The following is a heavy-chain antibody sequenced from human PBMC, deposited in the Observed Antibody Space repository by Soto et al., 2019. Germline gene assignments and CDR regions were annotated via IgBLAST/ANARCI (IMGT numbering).Heavy chain of an antibody. V-gene: IGHV3-72*01. CDR1: GFTLSDHY. CDR3: VRTSHYGSGSWNFDF. CDR2: TRNKANGYST. D-gene: IGHD3-10*01. J-gene: IGHJ4*02. Sequence: EVQLVESGGGLVQPGGSRRLSCAASGFTLSDHYMDWVRQAPGRGLEWVGRTRNKANGYSTEYAAAVKGRFIVSSDDSLNSLYLQMNSLKTEDTAVYYCVRTSHYGSGSWNFDFWGQGTLVTVSS.